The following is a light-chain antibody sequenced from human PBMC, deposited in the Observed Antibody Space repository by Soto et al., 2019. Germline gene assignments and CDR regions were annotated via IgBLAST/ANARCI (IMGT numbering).Light chain of an antibody. CDR1: QSISSY. J-gene: IGKJ4*01. CDR3: QQSYSTPIT. Sequence: DIQMTQSPSSLSASVGDRVTITCRASQSISSYLNWYQQKPGKAPKLLIYAASSLQSGVPSRFSGSGSGKDFTLTISSLQPEDFATYYCQQSYSTPITFGGGTKVDIK. V-gene: IGKV1-39*01. CDR2: AAS.